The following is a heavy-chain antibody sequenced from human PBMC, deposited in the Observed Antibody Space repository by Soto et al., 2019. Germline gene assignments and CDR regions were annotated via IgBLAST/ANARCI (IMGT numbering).Heavy chain of an antibody. CDR3: TTWVGWNYEGGYYYYGMDV. D-gene: IGHD1-7*01. CDR2: IKSKTDGGTT. CDR1: GFTFSNAW. Sequence: EVQLVESGGGLVKPGGSLRLSCAASGFTFSNAWMNWVRQAPGKGLEWVGRIKSKTDGGTTDYAAPVKGRFTISRDDSKNTRYLQMNRLKTEDTDVYYCTTWVGWNYEGGYYYYGMDVWGQGTTVTVSS. J-gene: IGHJ6*02. V-gene: IGHV3-15*07.